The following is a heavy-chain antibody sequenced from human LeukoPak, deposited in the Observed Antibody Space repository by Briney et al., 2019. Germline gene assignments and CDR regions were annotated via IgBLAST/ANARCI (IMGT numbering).Heavy chain of an antibody. D-gene: IGHD2-15*01. CDR3: AREVVVVDRYFQH. V-gene: IGHV4-38-2*02. CDR2: MYHSGST. CDR1: GYSISSGYY. J-gene: IGHJ1*01. Sequence: PPETLSLTCAVSGYSISSGYYWGWIRQPPGKGLEWIGSMYHSGSTYYNPSLKSRVTISVDTSKNQFSLKLSSVTAADTAVYYCAREVVVVDRYFQHWGQGTLVTVSS.